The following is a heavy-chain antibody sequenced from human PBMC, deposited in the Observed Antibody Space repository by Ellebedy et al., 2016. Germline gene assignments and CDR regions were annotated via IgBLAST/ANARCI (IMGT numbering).Heavy chain of an antibody. J-gene: IGHJ4*02. Sequence: SLKISXAASGFTFDDYAMHWVRQAPGKGLEWVSGISWNSGSIGYADSVKGRFTISRDNAKNSLYLQMNSLRAEDTALYYCAKDQGFDYWGQGTLVTVSS. V-gene: IGHV3-9*01. CDR3: AKDQGFDY. CDR1: GFTFDDYA. CDR2: ISWNSGSI.